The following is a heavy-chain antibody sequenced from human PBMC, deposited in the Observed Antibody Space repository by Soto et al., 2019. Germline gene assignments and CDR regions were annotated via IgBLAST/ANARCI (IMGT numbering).Heavy chain of an antibody. J-gene: IGHJ5*02. D-gene: IGHD2-21*01. CDR2: ISASGAAT. Sequence: PVGSLRLSCTASEFTFSNYAMSWVCQAPGKGLEWVSAISASGAATYYVDSVKGRFTISRDNSKDTLYVQMNSLRAEDTGVYYCARCAVLSTTSGGWCNWFDPWGQGTLVTVSS. CDR3: ARCAVLSTTSGGWCNWFDP. V-gene: IGHV3-23*01. CDR1: EFTFSNYA.